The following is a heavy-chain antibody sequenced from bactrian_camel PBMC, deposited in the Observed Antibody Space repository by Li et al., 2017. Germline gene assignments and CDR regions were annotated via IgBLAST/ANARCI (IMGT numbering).Heavy chain of an antibody. Sequence: VQLVESGGGSVQAGGSLRLSCAASGFTFSTSTMSWVRQAPGKGLESVSRVSWSGGTTYYADSVKGRFTISRDNAKNTLYHHLNGLKTEDTAMYYCAKGWVATTGDAARAQRGQGTQVTVS. CDR3: AKGWVATTGDAARAQ. CDR2: VSWSGGTT. CDR1: GFTFSTST. D-gene: IGHD1*01. V-gene: IGHV3S31*01. J-gene: IGHJ4*01.